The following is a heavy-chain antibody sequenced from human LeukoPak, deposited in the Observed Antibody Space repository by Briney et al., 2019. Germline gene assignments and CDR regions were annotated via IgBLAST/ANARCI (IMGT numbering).Heavy chain of an antibody. J-gene: IGHJ4*02. V-gene: IGHV4-59*01. CDR3: ARDRSNWGYYFDY. Sequence: PSETLSLTCTVSGGSISSYYWSWIRQPPGKGLEWIGYIYYSGSTNYNPSLKSRVTISIDTSKNQFSLKLSSVTAADTAMYYCARDRSNWGYYFDYWGQGTLVTVSS. CDR2: IYYSGST. CDR1: GGSISSYY. D-gene: IGHD7-27*01.